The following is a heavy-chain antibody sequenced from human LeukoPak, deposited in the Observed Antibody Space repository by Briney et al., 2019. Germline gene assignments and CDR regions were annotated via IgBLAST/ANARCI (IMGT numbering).Heavy chain of an antibody. CDR3: ASGDTFGATTVTTGVGAFDI. V-gene: IGHV3-23*01. J-gene: IGHJ3*02. CDR1: GFTFGSYA. Sequence: PGGSLRLSCAASGFTFGSYAMSWVRQAPGKGLEWVSTISGSGASTYYADSVKGRFTISRDNSKYTLYLQMNSLRAEDTAVYYCASGDTFGATTVTTGVGAFDIWGQGTMVTVSS. CDR2: ISGSGAST. D-gene: IGHD4-17*01.